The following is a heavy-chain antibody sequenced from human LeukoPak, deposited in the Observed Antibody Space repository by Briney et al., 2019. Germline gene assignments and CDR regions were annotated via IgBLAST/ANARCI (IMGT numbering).Heavy chain of an antibody. CDR2: ISSSSSTI. CDR3: ARPYYDFWSGYQHNWFDP. D-gene: IGHD3-3*01. Sequence: GGSLRLSCAASGFTFSSYSMNWVRQAPGKGLEWASYISSSSSTIYYADSVKGRFTISRDNAKNSLYLQMNSLRAEDTAVYYCARPYYDFWSGYQHNWFDPWGQGTLVTVSS. CDR1: GFTFSSYS. V-gene: IGHV3-48*01. J-gene: IGHJ5*02.